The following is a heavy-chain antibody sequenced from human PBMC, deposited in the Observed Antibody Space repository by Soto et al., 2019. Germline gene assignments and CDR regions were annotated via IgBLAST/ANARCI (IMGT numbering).Heavy chain of an antibody. CDR3: TRDRVSTRPYYATAV. D-gene: IGHD4-4*01. Sequence: GASVKVSCKASGGSFRTYTTSWVRQAPGQGLEWVGGIIPIFGTVNYAQKLRDRVTITADESTSTAYMELTNLRSEDTAVYYCTRDRVSTRPYYATAVWCQGTTVTVSS. J-gene: IGHJ6*02. V-gene: IGHV1-69*13. CDR1: GGSFRTYT. CDR2: IIPIFGTV.